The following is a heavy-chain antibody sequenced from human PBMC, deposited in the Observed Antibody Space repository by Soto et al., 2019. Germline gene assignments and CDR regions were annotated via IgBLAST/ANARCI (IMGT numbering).Heavy chain of an antibody. J-gene: IGHJ4*02. CDR1: GFTFSSYA. Sequence: GGSLRLSCAASGFTFSSYAMHWVRQAPGKGLEYVSAISSNGGSTYYANSVKGRFTISRDNSKNTLYLQMGSLRAEDMAVYYGARTPVYILTGYGVHYFDYWGQGTLVTVSS. CDR2: ISSNGGST. D-gene: IGHD3-9*01. CDR3: ARTPVYILTGYGVHYFDY. V-gene: IGHV3-64*01.